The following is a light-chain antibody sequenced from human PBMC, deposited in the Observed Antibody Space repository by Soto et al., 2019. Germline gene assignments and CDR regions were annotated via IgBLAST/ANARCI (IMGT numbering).Light chain of an antibody. J-gene: IGKJ1*01. CDR2: GAS. CDR3: QQYGSSPRT. Sequence: EIVLTQSPGTLSLSPGERATLSCRASQSVSSSYLAWYQQKPGQAPRLLIYGASSRATGIPDRFSGSGSGTDLTLTISRLEPEDFAVYDGQQYGSSPRTFGQGTKVDIK. V-gene: IGKV3-20*01. CDR1: QSVSSSY.